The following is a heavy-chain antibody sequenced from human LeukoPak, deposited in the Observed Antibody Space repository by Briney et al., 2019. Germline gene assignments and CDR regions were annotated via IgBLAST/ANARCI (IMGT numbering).Heavy chain of an antibody. CDR3: ARHSRSAYSGYENAFDI. V-gene: IGHV4-39*01. D-gene: IGHD5-12*01. CDR1: GDSISISSYY. J-gene: IGHJ3*02. CDR2: VYYSTNT. Sequence: KPSETLSLTCTLSGDSISISSYYGDWVRHPRGKWLELVGNVYYSTNTYYNPSLKSRVTISVDTSKNQFSLKLSSVTAADTAIYYCARHSRSAYSGYENAFDIWGQGTVVTVSS.